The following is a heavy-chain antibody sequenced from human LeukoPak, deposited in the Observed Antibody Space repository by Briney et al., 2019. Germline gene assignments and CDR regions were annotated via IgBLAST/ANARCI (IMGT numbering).Heavy chain of an antibody. CDR3: ARFGSSGYYWDPPTPHAFDI. J-gene: IGHJ3*02. CDR2: IYYSGST. CDR1: GGSISSYY. D-gene: IGHD3-22*01. Sequence: SETLSLTCTVSGGSISSYYWSWIRQPPGKGLEWIGYIYYSGSTNYNPSLKSRVTIPVDTSKNQFSLKLSSVTAADTAVYYCARFGSSGYYWDPPTPHAFDIWGQGTMVTVSS. V-gene: IGHV4-59*01.